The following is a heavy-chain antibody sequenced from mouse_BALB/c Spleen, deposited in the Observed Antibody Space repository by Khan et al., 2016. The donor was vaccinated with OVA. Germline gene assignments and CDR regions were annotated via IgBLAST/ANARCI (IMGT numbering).Heavy chain of an antibody. J-gene: IGHJ1*01. CDR2: IFPGDGSA. V-gene: IGHV1-85*01. D-gene: IGHD1-2*01. CDR1: GYTFTNYD. Sequence: QVQLQQSGAELVKPGASVKLSCKASGYTFTNYDLNWVRLRPEQGLEWIGWIFPGDGSAKYNEKFKGKATLTTDKSSSTAYMQLSRLTSEDSAVYFCARHCYGGVLYWFFDVWGAGTAVTVSS. CDR3: ARHCYGGVLYWFFDV.